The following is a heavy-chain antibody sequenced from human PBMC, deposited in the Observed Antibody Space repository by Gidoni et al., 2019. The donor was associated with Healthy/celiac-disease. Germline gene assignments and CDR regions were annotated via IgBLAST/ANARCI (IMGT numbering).Heavy chain of an antibody. CDR2: IYSGGST. Sequence: EVQLVESGGGLIQPGGSLRLSCAASGFTVSSNYMSWVRQAPGKGLEWVSVIYSGGSTYYADSVKGRFTISRDNSKNTLYLQMNSLRAEDTAVYYCARGSRGYYGSGSYSTYYGMDVWGQGTTVTVSS. V-gene: IGHV3-53*01. CDR3: ARGSRGYYGSGSYSTYYGMDV. D-gene: IGHD3-10*01. J-gene: IGHJ6*02. CDR1: GFTVSSNY.